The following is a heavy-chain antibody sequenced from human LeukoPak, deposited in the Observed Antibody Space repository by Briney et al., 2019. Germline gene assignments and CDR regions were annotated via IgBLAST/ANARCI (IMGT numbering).Heavy chain of an antibody. CDR3: ARDGDRGYDALDI. J-gene: IGHJ3*02. Sequence: SQTLSLTCVISGDSVSSNSAAWNWIRQSPSRGFEWLGGTFYRSQWFKDYAESVKSRISINPDTSQNQLSLQLTSVTPEDTAVYYCARDGDRGYDALDIWGQGTMVTVSS. CDR1: GDSVSSNSAA. V-gene: IGHV6-1*01. D-gene: IGHD6-25*01. CDR2: TFYRSQWFK.